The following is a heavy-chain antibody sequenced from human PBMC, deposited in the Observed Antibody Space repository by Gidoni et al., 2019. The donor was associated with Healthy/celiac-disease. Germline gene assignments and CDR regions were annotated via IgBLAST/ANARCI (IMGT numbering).Heavy chain of an antibody. CDR2: IIPILGIA. D-gene: IGHD2-2*01. Sequence: QVQLVQSGAEVTKPGSSVKVSCKASGGTFSSYAISWVRQAPGQGLEWMGRIIPILGIANYAQKFQGRVTITADKSTSTAYMELSSLRSEDTAVYYCARAYCSSTSCYFYFDYWGQGTLVTVSS. CDR1: GGTFSSYA. V-gene: IGHV1-69*04. J-gene: IGHJ4*02. CDR3: ARAYCSSTSCYFYFDY.